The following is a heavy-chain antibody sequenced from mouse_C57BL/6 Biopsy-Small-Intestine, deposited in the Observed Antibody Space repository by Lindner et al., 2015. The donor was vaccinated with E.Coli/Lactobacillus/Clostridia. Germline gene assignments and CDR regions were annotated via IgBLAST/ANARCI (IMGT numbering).Heavy chain of an antibody. CDR2: INPNYGTT. Sequence: VQLQESGAELVKPGASVKISCKAFGYLFTDHNMNWVKQSNGKSLEWIGIINPNYGTTSYNQKFKGKATLTVDQSSSTAYTQLNSLTSEDSAVYYCARTGYYPFDYWGQGTTLTVSS. CDR1: GYLFTDHN. D-gene: IGHD2-3*01. V-gene: IGHV1-39*01. CDR3: ARTGYYPFDY. J-gene: IGHJ2*01.